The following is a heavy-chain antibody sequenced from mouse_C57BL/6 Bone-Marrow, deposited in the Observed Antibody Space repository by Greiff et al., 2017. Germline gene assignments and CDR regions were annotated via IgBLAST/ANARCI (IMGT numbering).Heavy chain of an antibody. CDR1: GYAFSSSG. CDR2: IYPGDGDT. J-gene: IGHJ2*01. Sequence: QVQLQQSGPELVKPGASVKISCKASGYAFSSSGMNWVKQRPGKGLEWIGRIYPGDGDTNYNGKFKGKATLTADKSSSTAYMQLSSLTSEDSAVYFCARNYYGSRRDYWCQGTTLTVSS. V-gene: IGHV1-82*01. CDR3: ARNYYGSRRDY. D-gene: IGHD1-1*01.